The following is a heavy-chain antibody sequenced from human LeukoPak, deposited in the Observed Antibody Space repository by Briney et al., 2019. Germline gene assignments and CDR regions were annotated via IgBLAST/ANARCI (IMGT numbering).Heavy chain of an antibody. CDR1: GFTFSSYS. V-gene: IGHV3-48*02. CDR2: ISGTSSII. CDR3: ARGTWDGDRTFDI. J-gene: IGHJ3*02. D-gene: IGHD5-24*01. Sequence: GGSLRLSCAASGFTFSSYSMNWVRQAPGKRLEWISYISGTSSIIYYTPSVKGRFTISRDNGKYSLYLQMNSLRDDDTAVHFCARGTWDGDRTFDIWGQGAMVTVSS.